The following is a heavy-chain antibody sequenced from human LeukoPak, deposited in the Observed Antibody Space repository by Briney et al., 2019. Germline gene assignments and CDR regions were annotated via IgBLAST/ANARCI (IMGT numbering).Heavy chain of an antibody. V-gene: IGHV4-34*01. Sequence: SETLSLTCAVYGGSFSGYYWSWIRQPPGKGLEWIGEINHSGSTNYNPSLKSRVTISVDTSKNQFSLKLSSVTAADTAVYYCARGLVYARAIDPWDRGTLVTVSS. J-gene: IGHJ5*02. CDR3: ARGLVYARAIDP. CDR1: GGSFSGYY. D-gene: IGHD2-8*01. CDR2: INHSGST.